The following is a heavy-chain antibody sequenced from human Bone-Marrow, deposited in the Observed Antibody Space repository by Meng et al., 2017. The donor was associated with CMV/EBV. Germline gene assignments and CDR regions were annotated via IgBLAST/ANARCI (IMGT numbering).Heavy chain of an antibody. Sequence: GSLRLSCTVSGGSVSSGSYYWSWIRQPPGKGLEWIGYIYYSGSTNYNPFLKSRVTISVDTSKNQFSLKPSSVTAADTAVYFCARDAMYSSGWNYYYYGMDVWGQGTTVAASS. D-gene: IGHD6-19*01. J-gene: IGHJ6*02. CDR2: IYYSGST. V-gene: IGHV4-61*01. CDR1: GGSVSSGSYY. CDR3: ARDAMYSSGWNYYYYGMDV.